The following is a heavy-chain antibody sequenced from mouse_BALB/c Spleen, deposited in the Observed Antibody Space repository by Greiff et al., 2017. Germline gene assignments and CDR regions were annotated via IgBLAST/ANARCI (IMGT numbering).Heavy chain of an antibody. J-gene: IGHJ3*01. CDR3: AREDYAQPAWFAY. Sequence: VKLVESGPGLVAPSQSLSITCTVSGFSLTGYGVNWVRQPPGKGLEWLGMIWGDGSTDYNSALKSRLSISKDNSKSQVFLKMNSLQTDDTARYYCAREDYAQPAWFAYWGQGTLVTVSA. CDR1: GFSLTGYG. V-gene: IGHV2-6-7*01. CDR2: IWGDGST. D-gene: IGHD1-1*01.